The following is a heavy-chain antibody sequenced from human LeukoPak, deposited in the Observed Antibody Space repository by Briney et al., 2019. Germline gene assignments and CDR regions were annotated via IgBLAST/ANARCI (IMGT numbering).Heavy chain of an antibody. J-gene: IGHJ4*02. CDR1: GGSISSSSYY. V-gene: IGHV4-39*01. CDR2: IYYSGST. D-gene: IGHD1-1*01. Sequence: PSETLSLTCTVSGGSISSSSYYWGWIRQPPGKGLEWIGSIYYSGSTYYNPSLKSRVTISVDTSKNQFSLKLSSVTAADTAVYYCARQTAGTGVYYFDYWGQGTLVTVSS. CDR3: ARQTAGTGVYYFDY.